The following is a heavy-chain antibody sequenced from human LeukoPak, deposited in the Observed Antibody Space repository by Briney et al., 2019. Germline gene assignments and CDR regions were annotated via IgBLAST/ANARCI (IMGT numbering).Heavy chain of an antibody. J-gene: IGHJ4*02. CDR3: AAVSTRGPPGYHYFFDS. V-gene: IGHV4-59*01. CDR2: ISNGGNT. Sequence: SETLSLTCTVSGGSFNTEYWSWIRQTPGEGLEWVGYISNGGNTNYNPSLKSRLTISIDTSKNQFSLNLNSVTAADTAIYYCAAVSTRGPPGYHYFFDSWGQGTLVTVSS. D-gene: IGHD3-9*01. CDR1: GGSFNTEY.